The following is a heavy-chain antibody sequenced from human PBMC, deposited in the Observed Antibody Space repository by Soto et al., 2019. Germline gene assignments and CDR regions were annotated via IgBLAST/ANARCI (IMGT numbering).Heavy chain of an antibody. CDR3: AKGGVAFRPQFYY. Sequence: EVQLLESGGGLVQPGGSLRLSCAASGFTFSNYVMSWVRQTPGKGLEWVSSLSGGGGSTYSADSVKGRFIISRDNSKSTLYLQMNSLRAEDTAVYYCAKGGVAFRPQFYYWGQGTLVAVS. J-gene: IGHJ4*02. V-gene: IGHV3-23*01. CDR1: GFTFSNYV. D-gene: IGHD1-26*01. CDR2: LSGGGGST.